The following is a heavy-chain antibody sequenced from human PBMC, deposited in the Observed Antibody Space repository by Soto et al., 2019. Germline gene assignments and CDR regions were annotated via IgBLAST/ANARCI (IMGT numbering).Heavy chain of an antibody. J-gene: IGHJ5*02. CDR2: SSSDGGIT. D-gene: IGHD3-9*01. CDR3: VKLSTFYESMTGYYSANLSHP. CDR1: GVTFSGYA. Sequence: EGYLGLCCSASGVTFSGYAMHWVRQAPGKGLQYVSTSSSDGGITYYADSVKGRFTISRDNSNNSLYLQMESLGPEDTAVYDCVKLSTFYESMTGYYSANLSHPWGQGTLVTVAS. V-gene: IGHV3-64D*06.